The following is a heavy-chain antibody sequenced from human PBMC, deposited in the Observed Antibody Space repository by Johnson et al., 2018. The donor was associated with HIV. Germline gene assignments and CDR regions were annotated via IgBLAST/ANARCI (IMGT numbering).Heavy chain of an antibody. CDR3: ARGGLGGIGDPDAFDI. D-gene: IGHD2-21*01. J-gene: IGHJ3*02. CDR1: GFSFSTYG. V-gene: IGHV3-9*01. Sequence: VQLVESGGDVVQPGRSLRLSCAASGFSFSTYGMHWVRQAPGKGLEWVSGISWNSGSIGYADSVKGRFTISRDNAKNSLYLQMNSLKTEDTAVYYCARGGLGGIGDPDAFDIWGQGTMVTVSS. CDR2: ISWNSGSI.